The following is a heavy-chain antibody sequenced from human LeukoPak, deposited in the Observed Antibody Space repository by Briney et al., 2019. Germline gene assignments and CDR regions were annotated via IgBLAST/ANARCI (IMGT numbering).Heavy chain of an antibody. J-gene: IGHJ4*02. CDR3: ARGRVRCSSTSCYFGY. CDR1: GYTFTSYD. V-gene: IGHV1-8*01. Sequence: VASVKVSCKASGYTFTSYDINWVRQATGQGLEWMGWMNPNSGNTGYAQKFQGRVTMTRNTSISTAYMELSSLRSEDTAVHYCARGRVRCSSTSCYFGYWGQGTLVTVSS. D-gene: IGHD2-2*01. CDR2: MNPNSGNT.